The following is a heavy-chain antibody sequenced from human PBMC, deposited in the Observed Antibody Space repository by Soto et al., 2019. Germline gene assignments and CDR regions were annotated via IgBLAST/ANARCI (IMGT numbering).Heavy chain of an antibody. Sequence: VQLVESGGGVVQPGRSLRLSCAASGFTFSSYAMHWVRQAPGKGLEWVAVISYDGSNKYYADSVKGRFTISRDNSKNTLYLQMNSLRAEDTAVYYCARVGDIVVVVAATLSAFDIWGQGTMVTVSS. J-gene: IGHJ3*02. CDR2: ISYDGSNK. CDR1: GFTFSSYA. D-gene: IGHD2-15*01. V-gene: IGHV3-30-3*01. CDR3: ARVGDIVVVVAATLSAFDI.